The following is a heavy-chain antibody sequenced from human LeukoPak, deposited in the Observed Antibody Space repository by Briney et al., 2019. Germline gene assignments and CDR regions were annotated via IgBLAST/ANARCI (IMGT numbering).Heavy chain of an antibody. Sequence: GGSLRLSCAASGFAFSSYSMNWVRQAPGKGLEWVSSISSSRSYIYYADSVKGRFTISRDNAKNSLYLQMNSLRAEDTAVYYCARAAIAAAGPFDYWGQGTLVTVSS. V-gene: IGHV3-21*01. J-gene: IGHJ4*02. D-gene: IGHD6-13*01. CDR1: GFAFSSYS. CDR3: ARAAIAAAGPFDY. CDR2: ISSSRSYI.